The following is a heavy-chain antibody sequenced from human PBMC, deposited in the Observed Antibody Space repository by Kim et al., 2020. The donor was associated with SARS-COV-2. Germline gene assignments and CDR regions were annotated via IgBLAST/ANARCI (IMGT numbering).Heavy chain of an antibody. CDR3: ARMGIAARGFDY. CDR2: IYYSGST. CDR1: GGSISSGGYY. V-gene: IGHV4-31*03. J-gene: IGHJ4*02. D-gene: IGHD6-6*01. Sequence: SETLSLTCTVSGGSISSGGYYWSWIRQHPGKGLEWIGYIYYSGSTYYNPSLKSRVTISVDTSKNQFSLKLSSVTAADTAVYYCARMGIAARGFDYWGQGTLVTVSS.